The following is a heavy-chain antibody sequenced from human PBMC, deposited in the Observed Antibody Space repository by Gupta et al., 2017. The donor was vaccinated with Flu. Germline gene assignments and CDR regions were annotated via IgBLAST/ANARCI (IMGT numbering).Heavy chain of an antibody. CDR1: GFTFSRYS. CDR2: ISSSSSYI. Sequence: EVQLVESGGGLVKPGGSLRLSCAASGFTFSRYSMNWVRQAPGKGLEWVSYISSSSSYIYYADSGKGRFTISRDNAKNSRYLQMNSLRAEDTAVYYCASQRGGRGGYDFSPYYYGMDVWGQGTTVTVSS. D-gene: IGHD5-12*01. J-gene: IGHJ6*02. V-gene: IGHV3-21*01. CDR3: ASQRGGRGGYDFSPYYYGMDV.